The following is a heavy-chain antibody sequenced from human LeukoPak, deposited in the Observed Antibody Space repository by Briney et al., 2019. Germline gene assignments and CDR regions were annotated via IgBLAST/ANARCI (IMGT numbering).Heavy chain of an antibody. Sequence: SVKVSCKASGGTFRSYAISWVRQAPGQGLEWMGRIIPILGIANYAQKFQGRVTITADKSTSTAYMELSSLRSEDTAVYYCAREDSSGWDSYYYGMDVWGQGTTVTVSS. CDR2: IIPILGIA. J-gene: IGHJ6*02. V-gene: IGHV1-69*04. CDR1: GGTFRSYA. D-gene: IGHD6-19*01. CDR3: AREDSSGWDSYYYGMDV.